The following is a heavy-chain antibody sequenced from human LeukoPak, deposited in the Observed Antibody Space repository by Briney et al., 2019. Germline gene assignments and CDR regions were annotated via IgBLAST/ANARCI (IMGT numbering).Heavy chain of an antibody. CDR1: GFTFSGYA. CDR3: AKVLSGSQDY. Sequence: GGSLRLSCAASGFTFSGYAMSWVRQAPGKGLEWVSTIGGGGESTYYADSVKGRFTISRDNSKNTVYLQMNSLRAEDTAVYYCAKVLSGSQDYWGQGTLVTVFS. D-gene: IGHD1-26*01. V-gene: IGHV3-23*01. J-gene: IGHJ4*02. CDR2: IGGGGEST.